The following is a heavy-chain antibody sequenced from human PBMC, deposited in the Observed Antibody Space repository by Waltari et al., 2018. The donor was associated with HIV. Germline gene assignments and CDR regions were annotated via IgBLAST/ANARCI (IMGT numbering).Heavy chain of an antibody. D-gene: IGHD2-21*02. J-gene: IGHJ4*02. CDR3: TRLSIVVVTAIDF. Sequence: QLQLQESGPGLVKPSETLSLTCTVLGGSLRRSTSYWGWVRQPPGKGLEWLGNLYYSGSTYYNPSLKSRVTISVDTSKNQFSLKLSSVTAADTAVYYCTRLSIVVVTAIDFWGQGTLVTVSS. CDR2: LYYSGST. V-gene: IGHV4-39*01. CDR1: GGSLRRSTSY.